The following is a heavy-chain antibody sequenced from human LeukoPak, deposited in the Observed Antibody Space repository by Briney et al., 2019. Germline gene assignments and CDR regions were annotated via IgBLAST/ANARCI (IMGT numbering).Heavy chain of an antibody. CDR1: GFTFDDYA. V-gene: IGHV3-9*01. D-gene: IGHD6-19*01. CDR2: ISWNSGSI. J-gene: IGHJ4*02. Sequence: GGSLRLSCAASGFTFDDYAMHWVRQAPGKGLEWVSGISWNSGSIGYADSVKGRFTISRENAKNSLYLQMNSLRAGDTAVYYCARGRWLASTYFDYWGQGTLVTVSS. CDR3: ARGRWLASTYFDY.